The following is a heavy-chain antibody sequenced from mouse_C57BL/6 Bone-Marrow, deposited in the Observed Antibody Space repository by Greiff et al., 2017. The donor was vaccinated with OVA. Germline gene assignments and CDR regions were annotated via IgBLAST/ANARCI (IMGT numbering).Heavy chain of an antibody. CDR1: GYTFTSYW. V-gene: IGHV1-5*01. Sequence: VQLQQSGTVLARPGASVKLSCKTSGYTFTSYWMHWVKQRPGQGLEWIGAIYPGNSDTSYNQKFKGKAKLTAVTSASTAYMELSSLTNEDSAVYYCTRSPKGYYAMDYWGQGTSVTVSS. CDR3: TRSPKGYYAMDY. J-gene: IGHJ4*01. CDR2: IYPGNSDT.